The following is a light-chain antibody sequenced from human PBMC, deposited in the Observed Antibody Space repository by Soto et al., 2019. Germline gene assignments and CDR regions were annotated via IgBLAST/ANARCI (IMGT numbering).Light chain of an antibody. V-gene: IGKV1-5*01. CDR1: QSISNW. CDR2: DAS. CDR3: QQYNSYSGYT. J-gene: IGKJ2*01. Sequence: DIQMTQSPSTLSASVGDRVTITCRASQSISNWLARYQQKPGKAPKLLIYDASNLESGVPSRFSGSGSGTEFTLTISSLQPDDFATYYCQQYNSYSGYTFGQGTKLEIK.